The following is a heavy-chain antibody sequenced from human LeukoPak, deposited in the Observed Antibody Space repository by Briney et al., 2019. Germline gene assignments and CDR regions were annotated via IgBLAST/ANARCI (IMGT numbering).Heavy chain of an antibody. CDR2: MIHSGRT. D-gene: IGHD2-8*01. Sequence: SETLSLTCTVYGGSFNEYYWTGIRQSPGKGLEWVAEMIHSGRTNYNPSLGSRDRLSVDTSRRQFSLKLTYATAADTGVYFCARGVLVKVYAAFDHWGQGTLVPVSS. CDR3: ARGVLVKVYAAFDH. CDR1: GGSFNEYY. V-gene: IGHV4-34*01. J-gene: IGHJ4*02.